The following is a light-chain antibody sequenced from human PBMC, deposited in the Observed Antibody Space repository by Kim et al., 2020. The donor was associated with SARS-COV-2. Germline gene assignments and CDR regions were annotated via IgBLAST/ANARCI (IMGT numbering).Light chain of an antibody. CDR1: QSVDGW. CDR3: KQYETYWT. CDR2: QAS. J-gene: IGKJ1*01. Sequence: DIQMTQSPSTLSAFVGDRVTMTCRASQSVDGWLAWYQQKPGKAPRLLIYQASKLAGGIPSRFSGSGAGTHFTLTVSNLQSDDSAIYYCKQYETYWTFGPGTKVDIK. V-gene: IGKV1-5*03.